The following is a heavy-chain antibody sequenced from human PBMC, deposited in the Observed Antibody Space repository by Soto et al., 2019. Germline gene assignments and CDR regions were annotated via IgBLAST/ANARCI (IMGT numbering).Heavy chain of an antibody. CDR1: GGSISSYY. Sequence: PSETLSLTCTVSGGSISSYYWSWIRQPPGKGLEWIGYIYYSGSTNYNPSLKSRVTISVDTSKNQFSLKLSSVTAADTAVYYCARDLSYCGDFWSGPQDYYYYMDVWGKGTTVTVSS. D-gene: IGHD3-3*01. J-gene: IGHJ6*03. CDR2: IYYSGST. V-gene: IGHV4-59*01. CDR3: ARDLSYCGDFWSGPQDYYYYMDV.